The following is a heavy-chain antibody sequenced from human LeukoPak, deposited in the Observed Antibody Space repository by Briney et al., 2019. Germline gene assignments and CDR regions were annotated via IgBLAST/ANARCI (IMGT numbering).Heavy chain of an antibody. CDR1: GGSFSGYY. J-gene: IGHJ4*02. Sequence: SETLSLTCAVYGGSFSGYYWSWIRQPPGKGLEWIGEINHSGSTNYNPSLKSRVTISVDTSKNQFSLKLSSVTAADTAVYYCARRRTQLLRYFDWSPYYFDYWGQGTLVTVSS. CDR3: ARRRTQLLRYFDWSPYYFDY. CDR2: INHSGST. D-gene: IGHD3-9*01. V-gene: IGHV4-34*01.